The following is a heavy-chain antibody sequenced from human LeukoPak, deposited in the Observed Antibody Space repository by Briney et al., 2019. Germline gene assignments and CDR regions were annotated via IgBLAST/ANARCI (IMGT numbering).Heavy chain of an antibody. CDR2: IYYSGST. J-gene: IGHJ5*02. CDR1: GGSISSYY. Sequence: PSETLSLTCTVSGGSISSYYWSWIRQPPGKGLEWIGYIYYSGSTNYNPSLKSRVTISVDTSKNQFSLKLSSVTAADTAVYYCARGGIDLNSWSEWFDPWGQGTLVTVSS. V-gene: IGHV4-59*01. D-gene: IGHD6-13*01. CDR3: ARGGIDLNSWSEWFDP.